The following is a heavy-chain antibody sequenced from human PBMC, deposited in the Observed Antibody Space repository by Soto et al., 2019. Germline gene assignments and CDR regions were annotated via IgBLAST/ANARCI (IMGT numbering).Heavy chain of an antibody. Sequence: XETLSLPCTVSGGSVSSGGYYWSWIRQPPGKVLEWIVYIYYSGRTNYNPSLKSRVTISVDTSKNQFSLKLSSVTAADTAVYYCARDFPTGVWGQGTTVTVPS. CDR1: GGSVSSGGYY. V-gene: IGHV4-61*08. CDR2: IYYSGRT. J-gene: IGHJ6*02. CDR3: ARDFPTGV.